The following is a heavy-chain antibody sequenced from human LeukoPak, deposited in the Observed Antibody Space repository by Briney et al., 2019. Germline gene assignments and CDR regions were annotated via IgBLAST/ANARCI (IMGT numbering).Heavy chain of an antibody. V-gene: IGHV4-31*03. CDR1: GGSISSGGYY. CDR3: ARGLWFGESFAFYI. CDR2: IYYSGRT. D-gene: IGHD3-10*01. Sequence: SQTLSLTCTVSGGSISSGGYYWSWIRQHPGKGLGWIVYIYYSGRTYYNPSLKSRVTISVDTSKNQSSLKLSSVTAADTAVYYCARGLWFGESFAFYIWGQGTMVTVSS. J-gene: IGHJ3*02.